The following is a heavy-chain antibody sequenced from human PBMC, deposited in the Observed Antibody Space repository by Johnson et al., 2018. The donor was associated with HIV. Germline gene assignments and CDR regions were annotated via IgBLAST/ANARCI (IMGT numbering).Heavy chain of an antibody. CDR3: ARGAMVRGVIPGDAFDI. CDR1: GFTFNSYG. CDR2: IWYDGSNK. D-gene: IGHD3-10*01. V-gene: IGHV3-33*01. J-gene: IGHJ3*02. Sequence: QVQLVESGGGLVQPGGSLRLSCAASGFTFNSYGMHWVRQAPGKGLEWVAVIWYDGSNKYYADSVKGRFTILRDNSKNTLYLQMNSLRVEDTAVYYCARGAMVRGVIPGDAFDIWGQGTMVTVSS.